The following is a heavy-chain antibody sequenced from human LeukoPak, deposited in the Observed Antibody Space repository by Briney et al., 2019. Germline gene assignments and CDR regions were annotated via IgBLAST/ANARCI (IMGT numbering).Heavy chain of an antibody. V-gene: IGHV4-59*01. CDR1: GGSISSYY. CDR2: IYYSGST. CDR3: ATVKAGFWSGYYTPDAFDI. Sequence: PSETLSLTCTVSGGSISSYYWSWIRQPPGKGLEWIGYIYYSGSTNYNPSLKSRVTISVDTSKNQFSLKLSSVTAADTAVYYCATVKAGFWSGYYTPDAFDIWGQGTMVTVSS. D-gene: IGHD3-3*01. J-gene: IGHJ3*02.